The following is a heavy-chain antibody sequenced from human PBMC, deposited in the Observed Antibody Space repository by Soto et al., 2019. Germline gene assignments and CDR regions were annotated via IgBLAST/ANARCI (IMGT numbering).Heavy chain of an antibody. CDR2: ISGSGGST. CDR1: GFTFSSYA. CDR3: ARDYYDISGYLTYDAFDI. Sequence: GGSLRLSCAASGFTFSSYAMSWVRQAPGKGLEWVSAISGSGGSTYYADSVKGRFTISRDNAKNSLYLQMNSLRAEDTAVYYCARDYYDISGYLTYDAFDIWGQGTMVTVSS. V-gene: IGHV3-23*01. D-gene: IGHD3-22*01. J-gene: IGHJ3*02.